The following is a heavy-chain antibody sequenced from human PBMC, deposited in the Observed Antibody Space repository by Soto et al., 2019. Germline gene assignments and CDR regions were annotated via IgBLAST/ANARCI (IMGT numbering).Heavy chain of an antibody. CDR2: IGPESGAT. CDR3: GRGRSGQIVVFY. CDR1: GYTFTGHY. D-gene: IGHD1-26*01. V-gene: IGHV1-2*02. Sequence: ASVKVSCKASGYTFTGHYIHWVRQAPEQGPEWMGEIGPESGATRYAQRFQGRVTMTRDMSITTVYMELNNLSPDDTAVYYCGRGRSGQIVVFYSGQGPPVTVYS. J-gene: IGHJ4*02.